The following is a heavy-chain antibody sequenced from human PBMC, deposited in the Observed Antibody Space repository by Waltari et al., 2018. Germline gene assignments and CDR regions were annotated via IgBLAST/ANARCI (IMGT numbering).Heavy chain of an antibody. CDR2: IRYDGSNK. J-gene: IGHJ6*03. V-gene: IGHV3-30*02. Sequence: QVQLVESGGGVVQPGGSLRLSCAASGFTFSSYGMHWVRQAPGKGLEWVAFIRYDGSNKYYADSVKGRFTISRDNSKNTLYLQMNSLRSEDTAVYYCARRGKVRGYMDVWGKGTTVTVSS. CDR1: GFTFSSYG. D-gene: IGHD3-10*01. CDR3: ARRGKVRGYMDV.